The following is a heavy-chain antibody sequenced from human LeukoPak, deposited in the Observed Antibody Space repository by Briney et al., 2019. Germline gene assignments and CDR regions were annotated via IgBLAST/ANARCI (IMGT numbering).Heavy chain of an antibody. Sequence: PSETLSLTCTVSGGSISNYYWSWIRQPPGKGLEWIGYIYYSGSTSYNPSLKSRVTMSVDTSKNQFSLKLSSVTAADTAVYYCARGGGYYYVEDYFDYWGQGTLVTVSS. CDR3: ARGGGYYYVEDYFDY. J-gene: IGHJ4*02. CDR2: IYYSGST. D-gene: IGHD3-22*01. CDR1: GGSISNYY. V-gene: IGHV4-59*01.